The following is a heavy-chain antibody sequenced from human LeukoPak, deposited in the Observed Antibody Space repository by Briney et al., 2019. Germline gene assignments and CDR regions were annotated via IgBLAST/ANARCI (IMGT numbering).Heavy chain of an antibody. CDR1: GGSISNSGYY. J-gene: IGHJ4*02. CDR3: AKTYYYDPFDF. Sequence: PSETLTLTCTVSGGSISNSGYYWGWIRQPPGKGLEWIGNIYYSGSTYYNPSLKSRVTISVDTSKNQFSLKLSSVTAADTAVYYCAKTYYYDPFDFWGQGTVVTVSS. CDR2: IYYSGST. V-gene: IGHV4-39*01. D-gene: IGHD3-22*01.